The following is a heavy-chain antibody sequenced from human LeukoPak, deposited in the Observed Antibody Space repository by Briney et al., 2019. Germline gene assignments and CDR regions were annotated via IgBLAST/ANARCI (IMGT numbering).Heavy chain of an antibody. J-gene: IGHJ3*02. Sequence: GGSLEISCKGSGYNFTSYWIGGGRQMPGKGLEGRGIIYPGESDTRYSPSFQGEVTNSADKSISTAYLQWSSLKASDTAMYYCARPLRFLNAFDICGQGTMVTVSS. CDR3: ARPLRFLNAFDI. D-gene: IGHD3-3*01. V-gene: IGHV5-51*01. CDR1: GYNFTSYW. CDR2: IYPGESDT.